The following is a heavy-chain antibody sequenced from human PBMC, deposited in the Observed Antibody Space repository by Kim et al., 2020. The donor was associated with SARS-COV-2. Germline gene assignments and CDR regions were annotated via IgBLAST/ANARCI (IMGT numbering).Heavy chain of an antibody. CDR1: GFTFSSYW. J-gene: IGHJ4*02. Sequence: GGSLRLSCASSGFTFSSYWMTWVRQAPGKGLEWVANINEDESAKSYVGSVKGRFTISRDNAKNSLYLQMNTLSAEDTAVYYCARGTLGAPGIDYWGQGTL. V-gene: IGHV3-7*01. CDR2: INEDESAK. D-gene: IGHD6-13*01. CDR3: ARGTLGAPGIDY.